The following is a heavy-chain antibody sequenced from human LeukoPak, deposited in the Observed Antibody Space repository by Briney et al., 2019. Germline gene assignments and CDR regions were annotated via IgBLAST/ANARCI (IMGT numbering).Heavy chain of an antibody. Sequence: GESLNISFKCSGYTFTNYWIALVRQMPGKGLEWIGIIYPGDSDTTYSPSFQGQVTISADKSISTAYLQWSSLKAADTAMHYCARLADGASGQLDFWGQGTLVTVSS. J-gene: IGHJ4*02. CDR1: GYTFTNYW. CDR3: ARLADGASGQLDF. D-gene: IGHD4/OR15-4a*01. V-gene: IGHV5-51*01. CDR2: IYPGDSDT.